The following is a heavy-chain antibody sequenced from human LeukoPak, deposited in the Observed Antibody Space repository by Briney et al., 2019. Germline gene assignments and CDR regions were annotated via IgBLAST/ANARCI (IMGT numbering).Heavy chain of an antibody. CDR2: IHYSGST. CDR3: ARHRAYGSGSYSPYCFDY. V-gene: IGHV4-39*01. CDR1: GDPISSSAYY. J-gene: IGHJ4*02. Sequence: SETLSLTCTASGDPISSSAYYWVWIRQPPGKGLEWIGNIHYSGSTNYSPSLKSRVTISLDTSKNQFSLNLRSVTAPDTAVYYCARHRAYGSGSYSPYCFDYWGQGTRVTVSS. D-gene: IGHD3-10*01.